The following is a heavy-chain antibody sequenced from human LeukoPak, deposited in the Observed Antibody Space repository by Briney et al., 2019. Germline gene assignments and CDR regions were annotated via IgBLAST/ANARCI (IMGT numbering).Heavy chain of an antibody. CDR1: GFTFSSYY. D-gene: IGHD2-2*02. CDR2: IRCSGGST. J-gene: IGHJ4*02. CDR3: AKDMRGFEYQLLYFDY. V-gene: IGHV3-23*01. Sequence: GGSLRLSCAASGFTFSSYYMSWVRQPPGKGLEWVSAIRCSGGSTYYADAVRRGSTISRDNSKNALYLQKNSLRAEDTAVDYCAKDMRGFEYQLLYFDYWGQGTLVTVSS.